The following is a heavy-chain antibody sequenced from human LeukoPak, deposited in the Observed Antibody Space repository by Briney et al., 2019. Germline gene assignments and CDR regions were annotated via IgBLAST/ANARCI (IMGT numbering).Heavy chain of an antibody. D-gene: IGHD5-12*01. Sequence: ASVKVSCKVSGYTLTELSMHWVRQAPGKGLEWMGGFDPEDGETIYAQKFQGRVTMTEDTSTDTAYMELSSLRSEDTAVYYCATDSSFRYSGYDSVASFDYWGQGTLVTVSP. CDR2: FDPEDGET. CDR1: GYTLTELS. CDR3: ATDSSFRYSGYDSVASFDY. V-gene: IGHV1-24*01. J-gene: IGHJ4*02.